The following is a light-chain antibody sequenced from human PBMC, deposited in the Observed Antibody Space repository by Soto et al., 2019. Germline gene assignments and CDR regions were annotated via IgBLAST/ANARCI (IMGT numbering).Light chain of an antibody. CDR3: LQYGSSPWT. Sequence: EIVMTQSPATLSVSPGEGATLSCRASQSISNNLAWYQQKPGQAPRLLIYGASTRATGIPARFSGSGSGTDFTLTISSLQSEDFATYYCLQYGSSPWTFGQGTKVDIK. J-gene: IGKJ1*01. V-gene: IGKV3-15*01. CDR1: QSISNN. CDR2: GAS.